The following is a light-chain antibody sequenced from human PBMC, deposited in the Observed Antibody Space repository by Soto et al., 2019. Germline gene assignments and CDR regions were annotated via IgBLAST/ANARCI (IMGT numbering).Light chain of an antibody. Sequence: AIRMTQSPSSFSASTGARVTITCRASQGISSYLAWYQQKPGKDPKLLIYAASTLQSGVPSRFSGSGSGTDFTLTISCLQSEDFATYYCQQYYSYPFTFGPGTKVDIK. V-gene: IGKV1-8*01. CDR3: QQYYSYPFT. CDR2: AAS. CDR1: QGISSY. J-gene: IGKJ3*01.